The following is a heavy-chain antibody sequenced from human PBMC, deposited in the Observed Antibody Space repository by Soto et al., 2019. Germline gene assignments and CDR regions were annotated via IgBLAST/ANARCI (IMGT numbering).Heavy chain of an antibody. CDR1: GFTDSSNY. Sequence: GSLRLSCAASGFTDSSNYMSWVRQAPGKGLEWVSIIYSGGNTYYADSVKGRFTMSRDKSKNTLYLQMNSLRADDTAVYYCAKDLLGVDYWGQGALVTVSS. J-gene: IGHJ4*02. CDR2: IYSGGNT. CDR3: AKDLLGVDY. D-gene: IGHD1-26*01. V-gene: IGHV3-53*01.